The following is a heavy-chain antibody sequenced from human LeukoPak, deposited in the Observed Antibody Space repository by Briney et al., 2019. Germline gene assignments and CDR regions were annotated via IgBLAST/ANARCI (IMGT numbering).Heavy chain of an antibody. V-gene: IGHV4-59*01. CDR2: IYYSGST. CDR3: ARAGYSYGYDDYYYYGMDV. D-gene: IGHD5-18*01. J-gene: IGHJ6*02. Sequence: SETLSLTCTVSGGSISSYYWSWIRQPPGKGLEWIGYIYYSGSTNYNPSLKSRVTISVDTSKSQFSLKLSSVTAADTAVYYCARAGYSYGYDDYYYYGMDVWGQGTTVTVSS. CDR1: GGSISSYY.